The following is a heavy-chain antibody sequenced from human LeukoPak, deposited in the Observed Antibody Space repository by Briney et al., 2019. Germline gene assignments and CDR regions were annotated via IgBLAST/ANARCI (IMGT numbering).Heavy chain of an antibody. CDR2: IYYSGST. J-gene: IGHJ4*02. D-gene: IGHD3-3*01. V-gene: IGHV4-39*07. CDR1: GDSISSSSYY. CDR3: ASYDFWSGFFDY. Sequence: PSETLSLTCRVSGDSISSSSYYWGWIRQLPGKGLEWIGSIYYSGSTYYNPSLKSRVTISVDTSKNQFSLKLSSVTAADTAVYNCASYDFWSGFFDYWGQGTLVTFSS.